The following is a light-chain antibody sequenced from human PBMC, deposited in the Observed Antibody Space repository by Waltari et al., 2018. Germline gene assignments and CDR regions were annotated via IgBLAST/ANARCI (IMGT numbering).Light chain of an antibody. CDR3: QEYGSTPAT. CDR1: QSIRSSY. V-gene: IGKV3-20*01. CDR2: DTS. J-gene: IGKJ1*01. Sequence: EIVSTQSPGTLSLSAGERATLSCRASQSIRSSYLAWYQQKPGQARRLLIYDTSSRATGSPDRCTGSGSGTGFSLTISRLESEDFAEYYCQEYGSTPATFGQGTRVEIK.